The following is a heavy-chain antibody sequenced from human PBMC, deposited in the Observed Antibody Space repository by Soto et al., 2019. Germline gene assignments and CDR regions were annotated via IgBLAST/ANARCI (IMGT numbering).Heavy chain of an antibody. D-gene: IGHD6-6*01. CDR1: GGSISSYY. Sequence: SETLSLTCTVSGGSISSYYWSWIRQPPGKGLEWIGYIYYSGSTNYNPSLKSRVTISVDTSKNQFSLKLSSVTAADTAVYYCARHTTLVLFDYWGQGTLVTVSS. V-gene: IGHV4-59*08. J-gene: IGHJ4*02. CDR3: ARHTTLVLFDY. CDR2: IYYSGST.